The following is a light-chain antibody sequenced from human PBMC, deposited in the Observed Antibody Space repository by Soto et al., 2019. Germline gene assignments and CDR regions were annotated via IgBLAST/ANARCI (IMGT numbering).Light chain of an antibody. CDR1: QGIRND. CDR2: AAS. Sequence: AIQMTQSPSSLSASVGDRVTITCRASQGIRNDLGWYQQKPGKAPKLLIYAASSLQSGVPSRFSGSGSGTDFTLTISSLQPEDFAIYYCLQDYNPTFGPGTKVDIK. CDR3: LQDYNPT. J-gene: IGKJ3*01. V-gene: IGKV1-6*01.